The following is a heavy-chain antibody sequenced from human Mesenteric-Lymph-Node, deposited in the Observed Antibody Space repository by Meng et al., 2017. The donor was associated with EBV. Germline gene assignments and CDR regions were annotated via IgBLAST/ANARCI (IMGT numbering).Heavy chain of an antibody. CDR1: GFCLSTVEVG. V-gene: IGHV2-5*02. CDR2: IYWDDDK. D-gene: IGHD1-7*01. CDR3: AHTSGELYFDY. Sequence: QSSLVSSCATLVTRNTTLTLICTVSGFCLSTVEVGVCWLRKTPGKALEWLELIYWDDDKRYSPCLKSRLTITKDTSKNQVVITMTNMDPVDTATYYCAHTSGELYFDYWGQGTLVTVSS. J-gene: IGHJ4*02.